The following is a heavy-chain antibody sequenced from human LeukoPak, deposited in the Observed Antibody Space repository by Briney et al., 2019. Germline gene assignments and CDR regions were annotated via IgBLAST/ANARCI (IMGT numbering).Heavy chain of an antibody. J-gene: IGHJ4*02. CDR3: AREPYYDFWSGYYDPMNYFDY. CDR2: IYTSGST. Sequence: SETLSLTCTVSGGSISSYYWSWIRQPAGKGLEWIGRIYTSGSTNYNPSLKSRVTMSVDTSKNQFSLKLSSVTAADTAVYYCAREPYYDFWSGYYDPMNYFDYWGQGTLVTVSS. V-gene: IGHV4-4*07. D-gene: IGHD3-3*01. CDR1: GGSISSYY.